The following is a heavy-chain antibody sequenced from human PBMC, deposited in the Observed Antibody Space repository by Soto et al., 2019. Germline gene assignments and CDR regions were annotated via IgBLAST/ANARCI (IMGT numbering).Heavy chain of an antibody. D-gene: IGHD3-22*01. Sequence: PSETLSLTCTVSGGSISSYYWSWIRQPPGKGPEWIGYIYYSGSTNYNPSLKSRVTISIDTSKNQFSLKLSSVTAADSSVYYCARGGDAYYDSSGYIDYWGQGTLVTVSS. V-gene: IGHV4-59*08. CDR3: ARGGDAYYDSSGYIDY. J-gene: IGHJ4*02. CDR1: GGSISSYY. CDR2: IYYSGST.